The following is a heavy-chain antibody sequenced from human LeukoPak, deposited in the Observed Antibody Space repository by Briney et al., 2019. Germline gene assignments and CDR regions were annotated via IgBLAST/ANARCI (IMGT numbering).Heavy chain of an antibody. Sequence: SETLSLTCTVSGGSISSYYWSWIRQPPGKGLEWIGYIYYSGSTNYNPSLKSRVTISVDTSKNQFSLKLSSVTAADTAVYYCAREKLYSGSYIWFDPWGQGTLVTVSS. J-gene: IGHJ5*02. V-gene: IGHV4-59*01. CDR3: AREKLYSGSYIWFDP. D-gene: IGHD1-26*01. CDR1: GGSISSYY. CDR2: IYYSGST.